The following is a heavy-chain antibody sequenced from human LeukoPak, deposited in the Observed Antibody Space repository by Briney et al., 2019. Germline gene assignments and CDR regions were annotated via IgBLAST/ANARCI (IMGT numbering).Heavy chain of an antibody. CDR1: GFTFSNYA. CDR3: AKDLMPAAPTRFDF. CDR2: LSGSGHST. V-gene: IGHV3-23*01. D-gene: IGHD2-2*01. Sequence: GGSLRLSCAASGFTFSNYAMSWVRQAPGKGLEWVSGLSGSGHSTYYADSVKGRFTISRDNSKNTLYLQMNSLRAEDTAVYYCAKDLMPAAPTRFDFWGQGTLVTVSS. J-gene: IGHJ4*02.